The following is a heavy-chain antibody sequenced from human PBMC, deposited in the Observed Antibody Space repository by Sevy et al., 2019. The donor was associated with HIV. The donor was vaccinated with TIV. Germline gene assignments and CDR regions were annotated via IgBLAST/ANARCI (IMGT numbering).Heavy chain of an antibody. Sequence: GESLKISCKGSGYNFISYWIGWVRQMPGRGLEWMGIIYPDDSDTRYSPSFQAQVTISVDKSINTAYLQWSSLKASDTAMYYCARHHASYGVTGYYYYYGLDVWGQGTTVTVSS. CDR1: GYNFISYW. D-gene: IGHD4-17*01. CDR3: ARHHASYGVTGYYYYYGLDV. CDR2: IYPDDSDT. V-gene: IGHV5-51*01. J-gene: IGHJ6*02.